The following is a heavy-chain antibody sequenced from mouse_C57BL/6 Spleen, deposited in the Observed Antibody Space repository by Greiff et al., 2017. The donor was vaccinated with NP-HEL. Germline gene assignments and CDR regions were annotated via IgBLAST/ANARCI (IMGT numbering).Heavy chain of an antibody. Sequence: QVQLKESGAELVKPGASVKMSCKASGYTFTTYPIEWMKQNHGKSLEWIGNFHPYNDDTKYNEKFKGKATLTVEKSSSTVYLELSRLTSDDSAVYYCATGGKYYGSSFAYWGQGTLVTVSA. CDR1: GYTFTTYP. D-gene: IGHD1-1*01. CDR3: ATGGKYYGSSFAY. CDR2: FHPYNDDT. J-gene: IGHJ3*01. V-gene: IGHV1-47*01.